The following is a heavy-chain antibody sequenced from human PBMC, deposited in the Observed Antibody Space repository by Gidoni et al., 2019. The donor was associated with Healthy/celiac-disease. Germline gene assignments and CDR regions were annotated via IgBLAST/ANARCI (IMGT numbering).Heavy chain of an antibody. CDR3: ARVLGYCSGGSCSSDSYYYYGMDV. D-gene: IGHD2-15*01. CDR2: IDPSDSYT. CDR1: GYSFTSYW. J-gene: IGHJ6*02. V-gene: IGHV5-10-1*03. Sequence: EVQLVQSGAEVKKPGESLRISCKGSGYSFTSYWISWVRQMPGKGLEWMGRIDPSDSYTNYSPSFQGHVTISADKSISTAYLQWSSLKASDTAMYYCARVLGYCSGGSCSSDSYYYYGMDVWGQGTTVTVSS.